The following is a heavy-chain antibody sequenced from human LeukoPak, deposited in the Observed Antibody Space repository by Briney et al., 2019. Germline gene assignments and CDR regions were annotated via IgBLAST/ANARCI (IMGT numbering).Heavy chain of an antibody. V-gene: IGHV3-9*03. CDR3: AKDEGRYSYGFLDAFDF. CDR1: GFTFDDYA. J-gene: IGHJ3*01. D-gene: IGHD5-18*01. CDR2: ISWNSGSI. Sequence: GGSLRLSCAASGFTFDDYAMHWVRQAPGKGLEWVSGISWNSGSIGYADSVKGRFTISRDNAKNSLYLQMNSLRAGDMALYYCAKDEGRYSYGFLDAFDFWGQGTMVTVSS.